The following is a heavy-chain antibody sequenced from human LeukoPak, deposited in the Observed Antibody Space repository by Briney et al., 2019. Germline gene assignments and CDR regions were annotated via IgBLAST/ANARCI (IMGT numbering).Heavy chain of an antibody. D-gene: IGHD6-13*01. CDR1: GGSFSGYY. V-gene: IGHV4-34*01. Sequence: NPSETLSLTCAVYGGSFSGYYWSWIRRPPGKGLEWIGEINHSGSTTYNPSLKSRVTISVDTSTNQFSLELTSVTAADTAVYYCARSQSTCWYYWGQGTLVTVSS. CDR3: ARSQSTCWYY. J-gene: IGHJ4*02. CDR2: INHSGST.